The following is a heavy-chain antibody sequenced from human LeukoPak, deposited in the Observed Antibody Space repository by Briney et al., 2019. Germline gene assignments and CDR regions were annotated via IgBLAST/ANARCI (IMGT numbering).Heavy chain of an antibody. CDR3: ARFKGKYYYDSSGYFDY. V-gene: IGHV3-53*04. CDR1: GFTFSSNY. Sequence: PGGSLRLSCAASGFTFSSNYMSWVRQAPGKGLERGSVIYSGGSTKYAECVKGRFISSMHNSKNTLYLQMNSLRDEDTAVYYCARFKGKYYYDSSGYFDYCGQGTLVTVSS. CDR2: IYSGGST. J-gene: IGHJ4*02. D-gene: IGHD3-22*01.